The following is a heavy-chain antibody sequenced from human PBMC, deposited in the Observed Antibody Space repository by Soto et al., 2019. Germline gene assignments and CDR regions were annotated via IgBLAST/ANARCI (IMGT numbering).Heavy chain of an antibody. J-gene: IGHJ4*02. D-gene: IGHD2-21*01. Sequence: PSETLSLTCTVSGGSISPYYWSWIRQPPGKGLEWVGYIYYGGSTSYNPSLKNRVTISVDTSKNQFSLKLSSVTAADTAVYYCARAQEILWSPGFDYWGQGTLVTISS. CDR1: GGSISPYY. CDR3: ARAQEILWSPGFDY. V-gene: IGHV4-59*08. CDR2: IYYGGST.